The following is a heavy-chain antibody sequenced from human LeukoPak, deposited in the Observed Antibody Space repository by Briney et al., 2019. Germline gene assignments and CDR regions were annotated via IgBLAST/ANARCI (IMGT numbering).Heavy chain of an antibody. D-gene: IGHD2-2*01. CDR1: GFTFSSYA. J-gene: IGHJ6*02. CDR2: ISYDGSNK. Sequence: PGGSLRHSCAASGFTFSSYAMHWVRQAPGKGLEWVAVISYDGSNKYYADSVKGRFTISRDNSKNTLYLQMNSLRAEDTAVYYCARANSTSWQNSHYYYGMDVWGQGTTVTVSS. V-gene: IGHV3-30*04. CDR3: ARANSTSWQNSHYYYGMDV.